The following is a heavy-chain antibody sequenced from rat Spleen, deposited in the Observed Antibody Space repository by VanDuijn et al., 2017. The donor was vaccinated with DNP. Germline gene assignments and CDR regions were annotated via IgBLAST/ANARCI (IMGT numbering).Heavy chain of an antibody. D-gene: IGHD1-11*01. J-gene: IGHJ2*01. CDR3: AXXXYGXXXLSXXXYXXX. Sequence: EVQLVESGGGXVQPGRSLKLSCAAXGFTFSNYDMAWVRQAPTXGLEWVAAIVTSGGRTYYXDSVKGXFXVSRXDAEGXXYLQMDIVRSEXXATXXXAXXXYGXXXLSXXXYXXXWGQGVXXTV. CDR2: IVTSGGRT. V-gene: IGHV5-25*01. CDR1: GFTFSNYD.